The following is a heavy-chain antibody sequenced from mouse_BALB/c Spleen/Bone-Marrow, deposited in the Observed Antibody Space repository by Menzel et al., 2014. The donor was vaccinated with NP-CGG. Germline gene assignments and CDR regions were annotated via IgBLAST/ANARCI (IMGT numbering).Heavy chain of an antibody. D-gene: IGHD1-1*01. CDR1: GYTSTNYW. J-gene: IGHJ3*01. V-gene: IGHV1-63*02. CDR2: IYPGGGYT. Sequence: QVQLQQSGAELVRPGTSVKISRKASGYTSTNYWLGWVKQRPGHGLEWIGDIYPGGGYTNYNEKFKGKATLTADTSSSTAYTQLSSLTSEDSAVYFCARKDYGSSYPFAYWGQGTLVTVSA. CDR3: ARKDYGSSYPFAY.